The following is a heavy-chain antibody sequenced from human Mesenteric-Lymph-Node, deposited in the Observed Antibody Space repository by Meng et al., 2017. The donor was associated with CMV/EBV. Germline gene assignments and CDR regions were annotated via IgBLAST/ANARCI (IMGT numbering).Heavy chain of an antibody. J-gene: IGHJ4*02. CDR3: ARTLGFHNYGDYGF. Sequence: KASGYTFTGYYMHWVRQAPGLGLEWMGWINPNSGGTNYAQKFQGWVTMTRDTSISTVYMELSRLTSDDTAVYYYARTLGFHNYGDYGFWGQGTLVTVSS. CDR1: GYTFTGYY. CDR2: INPNSGGT. D-gene: IGHD4-17*01. V-gene: IGHV1-2*04.